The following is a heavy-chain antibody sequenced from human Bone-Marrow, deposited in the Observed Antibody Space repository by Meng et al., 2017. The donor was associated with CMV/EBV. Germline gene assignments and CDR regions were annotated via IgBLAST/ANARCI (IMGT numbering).Heavy chain of an antibody. CDR2: IIPIFGTA. J-gene: IGHJ4*02. V-gene: IGHV1-69*05. Sequence: SVKVSCKASGGTFSSYAISWVRQAPGQGLEWMGGIIPIFGTANYAQKFQGRVTMTRNTSISTAYMELSSLRSEDTAVYYCAAAAGSPLNYWGQGTLVTVSS. CDR3: AAAAGSPLNY. CDR1: GGTFSSYA. D-gene: IGHD6-13*01.